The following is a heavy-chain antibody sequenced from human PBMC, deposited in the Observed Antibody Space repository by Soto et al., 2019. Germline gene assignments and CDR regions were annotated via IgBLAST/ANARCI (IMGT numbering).Heavy chain of an antibody. D-gene: IGHD2-15*01. J-gene: IGHJ6*02. CDR2: ISYDGSNK. CDR1: GFTFSSYG. V-gene: IGHV3-30*18. CDR3: AKDVGCSGGSCYWMKEAWNYYGMDV. Sequence: GGSLRLSCAASGFTFSSYGMHWVRQAPGKGLEWVAVISYDGSNKYYADSVKGRFTISRDNSKNTLYLQMNSLRAEDTAVYYCAKDVGCSGGSCYWMKEAWNYYGMDVWGQGTTVTVSS.